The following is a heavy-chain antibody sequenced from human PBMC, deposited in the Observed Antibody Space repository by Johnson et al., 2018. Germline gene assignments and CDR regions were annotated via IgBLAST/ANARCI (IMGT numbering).Heavy chain of an antibody. CDR1: GFTFSNYA. J-gene: IGHJ3*02. CDR3: AREGEGSQAVDI. Sequence: VQLVESGGGLVQXGGSLRLSCSASGFTFSNYAMTWVRQAPGKGLEWVSSISSSSSYIYYADSVKGRFTISRDNAKNSLYLQMNSLRAEDTAVYYCAREGEGSQAVDIWGQGTMVTVSS. V-gene: IGHV3-21*01. CDR2: ISSSSSYI. D-gene: IGHD3-16*01.